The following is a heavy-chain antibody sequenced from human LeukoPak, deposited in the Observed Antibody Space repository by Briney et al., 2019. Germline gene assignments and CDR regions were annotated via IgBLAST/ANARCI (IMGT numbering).Heavy chain of an antibody. Sequence: TTGGSLRLSCAASGFTFSSYSMNWVRQAPGKGLEWVSSISSSSSYIYYTDSVKGRFTISRDNSKNTVYLQMNSLRVEDTAIYYCARDPLTGSYGVNWLDPWGQGTLVTVSS. D-gene: IGHD1-26*01. V-gene: IGHV3-21*01. CDR1: GFTFSSYS. J-gene: IGHJ5*02. CDR3: ARDPLTGSYGVNWLDP. CDR2: ISSSSSYI.